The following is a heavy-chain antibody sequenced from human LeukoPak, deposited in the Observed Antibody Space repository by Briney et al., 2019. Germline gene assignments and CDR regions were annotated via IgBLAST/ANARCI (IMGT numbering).Heavy chain of an antibody. V-gene: IGHV7-4-1*02. CDR3: ARDDYDGSGDALDI. D-gene: IGHD3-22*01. CDR2: INTNTGNP. J-gene: IGHJ3*02. CDR1: GYTFTSFA. Sequence: ASVKVSCKASGYTFTSFAINWVRQAPGQGLEWMGWINTNTGNPTYAQGFTGRFVFSLDTSVSTAYLQISSLKAEDTAVYYCARDDYDGSGDALDIWGQGTMVTVSS.